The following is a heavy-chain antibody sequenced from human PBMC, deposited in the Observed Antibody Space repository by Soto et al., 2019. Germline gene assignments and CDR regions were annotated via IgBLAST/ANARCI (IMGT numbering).Heavy chain of an antibody. V-gene: IGHV1-46*03. CDR3: AGSSSWYRAPYY. CDR2: INPSGGST. J-gene: IGHJ4*02. Sequence: ASVKVSCKASGYTFTSYYMHWVRQAPGQGLEWMGIINPSGGSTSYAQKFQGRVTMTRDTSTSTVYMELSSLRSEDTAVYYCAGSSSWYRAPYYWGQGTLVTVSS. CDR1: GYTFTSYY. D-gene: IGHD6-13*01.